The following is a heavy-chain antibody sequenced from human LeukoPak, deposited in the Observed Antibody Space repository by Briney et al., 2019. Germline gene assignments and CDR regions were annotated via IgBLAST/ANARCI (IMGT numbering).Heavy chain of an antibody. D-gene: IGHD3-3*01. CDR2: INHSGST. V-gene: IGHV4-34*01. Sequence: PGGSLRLSCAASGFTFSDSSMNWVRQGPGKGLEWIGEINHSGSTNYNPSLKSRVTISVDTSKNQFSLKLSSVTAADTAVYYCARDPYYDFWSGYPPDAFDIWGQGTMVTVSS. CDR1: GFTFSDSS. CDR3: ARDPYYDFWSGYPPDAFDI. J-gene: IGHJ3*02.